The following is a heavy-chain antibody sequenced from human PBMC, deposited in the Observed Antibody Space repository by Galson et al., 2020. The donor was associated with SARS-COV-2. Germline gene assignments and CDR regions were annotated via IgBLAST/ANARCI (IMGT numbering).Heavy chain of an antibody. D-gene: IGHD6-19*01. CDR3: ARDSWAGANFDY. CDR1: GGSFSGYY. J-gene: IGHJ4*02. V-gene: IGHV4-34*01. Sequence: SETLSLTCAVYGGSFSGYYWSWIRQPPGKGLEWIGEINSSGSTNYNPSLKSRVTISVDTSKNHFSLKLSSVTAEDTAVYYCARDSWAGANFDYWGQGTLVTVSS. CDR2: INSSGST.